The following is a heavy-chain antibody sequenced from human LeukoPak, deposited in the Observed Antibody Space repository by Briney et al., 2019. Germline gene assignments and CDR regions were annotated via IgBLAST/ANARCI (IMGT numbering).Heavy chain of an antibody. V-gene: IGHV4-34*01. CDR1: GGSFSGYY. Sequence: SETLSLTCAVYGGSFSGYYWSWIRQPPGKGLEWIGEINHSGSTNYNPPLKSRVTISVDTSKNQFSLKLSSVTAADTAVYYCARRFRVGFGEFTRIAVAGAIDYWGQGTLVTVSS. J-gene: IGHJ4*02. CDR3: ARRFRVGFGEFTRIAVAGAIDY. CDR2: INHSGST. D-gene: IGHD6-19*01.